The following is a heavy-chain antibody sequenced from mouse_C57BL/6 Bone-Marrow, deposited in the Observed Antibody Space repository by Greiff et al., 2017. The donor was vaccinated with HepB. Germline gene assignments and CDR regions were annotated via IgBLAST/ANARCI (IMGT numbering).Heavy chain of an antibody. J-gene: IGHJ3*01. CDR1: GYTFTDYN. V-gene: IGHV1-22*01. CDR3: ARSLSYYGSSPAWFAY. D-gene: IGHD1-1*01. Sequence: VQLQQSGPELVKPGASVKMSCKASGYTFTDYNMHWVKQSHGKSLEWIGYINPNNGGTSYNQKFKGKATLTVNKSSSTAYMELRSLTSEDSAVYYCARSLSYYGSSPAWFAYWGQGTLVTVSA. CDR2: INPNNGGT.